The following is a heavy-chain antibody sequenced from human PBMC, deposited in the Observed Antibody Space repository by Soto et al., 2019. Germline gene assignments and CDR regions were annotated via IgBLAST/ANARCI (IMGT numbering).Heavy chain of an antibody. CDR3: AKDGPGRWELQA. J-gene: IGHJ5*02. CDR2: ISRSSDHM. CDR1: GFTFSSYW. Sequence: GGSLRLSCAASGFTFSSYWMTWVRQAPGRGLEWVSSISRSSDHMYYADSVKGRFTISRDNSKNTLYLQMNSLRAEDTAVYYCAKDGPGRWELQAWGQGTLVTVSS. D-gene: IGHD1-26*01. V-gene: IGHV3-21*01.